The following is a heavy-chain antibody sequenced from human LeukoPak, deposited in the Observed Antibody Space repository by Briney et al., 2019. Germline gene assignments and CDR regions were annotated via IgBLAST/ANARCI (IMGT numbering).Heavy chain of an antibody. J-gene: IGHJ3*02. V-gene: IGHV3-30-3*01. CDR2: ISYDGSNK. CDR1: GFTFSSYA. Sequence: QPGGSLRLSCAASGFTFSSYAMHWVRQAPGKGLEWVAVISYDGSNKYYADSVKGRFTISRDNSKNTLYLQMNSLRAEDTAVYYCARDGIPYGADLYVDAFDIWGQGTVVTVSS. CDR3: ARDGIPYGADLYVDAFDI. D-gene: IGHD4-17*01.